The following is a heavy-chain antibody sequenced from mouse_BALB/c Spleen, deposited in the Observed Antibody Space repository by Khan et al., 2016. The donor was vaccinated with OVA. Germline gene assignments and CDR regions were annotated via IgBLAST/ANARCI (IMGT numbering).Heavy chain of an antibody. CDR2: IWSDGSP. Sequence: VQLKESGPGLVAPSQSLSITCTISGFSLTSYGVHWVRQPPGKGLEWLVVIWSDGSPTYNSALKSRLSIRKANSKSQVFLKMNSLQTDDTAMYYCARHDGHAHYYAMDYWGQGTSVTVSS. D-gene: IGHD2-3*01. CDR1: GFSLTSYG. J-gene: IGHJ4*01. CDR3: ARHDGHAHYYAMDY. V-gene: IGHV2-6-1*01.